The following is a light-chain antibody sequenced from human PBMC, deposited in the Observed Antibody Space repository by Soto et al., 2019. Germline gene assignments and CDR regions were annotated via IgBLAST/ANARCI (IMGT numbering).Light chain of an antibody. CDR3: QQRSNWPSIT. J-gene: IGKJ5*01. CDR2: GAS. Sequence: EIVLTQSPGTLSLSPGERATLSCRASQSVSSNLAWYQQKPGQAPRLLIYGASNRATGIPARFSGSGSGTEFTLTINSLEPEDFAVYYCQQRSNWPSITFGQGTRLEIK. CDR1: QSVSSN. V-gene: IGKV3-11*01.